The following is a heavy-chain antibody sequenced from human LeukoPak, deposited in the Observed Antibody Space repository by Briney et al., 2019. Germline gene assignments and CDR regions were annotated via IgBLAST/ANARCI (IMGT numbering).Heavy chain of an antibody. CDR2: IITSSSYI. D-gene: IGHD3-3*01. J-gene: IGHJ6*03. CDR1: GFTFSSYS. V-gene: IGHV3-21*01. Sequence: GGSLRLSCAASGFTFSSYSMSWVRQAPGKGLEWVSSIITSSSYIYYADSVKGRFTISRDNAKNSLYLQMNSLRAGDTAVYYCAKSADNYYYYYMDVWGKGTTVTVSS. CDR3: AKSADNYYYYYMDV.